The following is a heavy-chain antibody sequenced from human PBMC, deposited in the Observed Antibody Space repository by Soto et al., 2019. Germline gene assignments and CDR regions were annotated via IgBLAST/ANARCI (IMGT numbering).Heavy chain of an antibody. CDR3: EGGYGSCFEF. CDR1: DGYINNYY. CDR2: IYYRGST. J-gene: IGHJ4*01. V-gene: IGHV4-59*08. Sequence: PSEKLSLTCTVSDGYINNYYLSWIRQPPGKGLEWIGYIYYRGSTNYNPALKSRVTISVDTSKSKLSLKLRSVTAADTPVYYCEGGYGSCFEFLGQGLLVSVS. D-gene: IGHD5-18*01.